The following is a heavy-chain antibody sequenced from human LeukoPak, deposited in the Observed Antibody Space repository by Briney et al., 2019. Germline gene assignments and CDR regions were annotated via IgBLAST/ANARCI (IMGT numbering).Heavy chain of an antibody. CDR3: ARKNGLDY. V-gene: IGHV3-9*01. Sequence: GGSLRLSCAASGFTFDDYAMHWVRQAPGKGLEWVSGISWNSDSIGYADSVKGRFTISRDNAKNSLYLQMNSLRAEDTAVYYCARKNGLDYWGQGTLVTVSS. J-gene: IGHJ4*02. CDR1: GFTFDDYA. CDR2: ISWNSDSI.